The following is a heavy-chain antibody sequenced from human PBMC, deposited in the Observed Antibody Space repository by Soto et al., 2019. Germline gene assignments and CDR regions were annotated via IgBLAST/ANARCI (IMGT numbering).Heavy chain of an antibody. V-gene: IGHV3-23*01. CDR1: GFTFSIYA. Sequence: GGSLRLSCVASGFTFSIYAMRWVRQAPGKGLEWVSALNAGGDDTYYADSVKGRFTISRDNSMNALYLQMNGLRIEDTAVYYCAHPRGYGVFDAYDIWVQGTVVTASS. CDR3: AHPRGYGVFDAYDI. CDR2: LNAGGDDT. J-gene: IGHJ3*02. D-gene: IGHD4-17*01.